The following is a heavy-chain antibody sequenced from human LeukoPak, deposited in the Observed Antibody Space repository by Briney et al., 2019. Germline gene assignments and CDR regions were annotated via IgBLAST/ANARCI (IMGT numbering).Heavy chain of an antibody. CDR1: GGSISSYY. Sequence: PSETLSLTCTVSGGSISSYYWSWIRQPPGKGLEWIGYIYYSGSTNYNPSLKSRVTISVDTSKNQFSLKLSSVTAADTAVYYCGRQELMGDREDAFDIWGKGKMVTVSS. J-gene: IGHJ3*02. CDR2: IYYSGST. D-gene: IGHD1-26*01. CDR3: GRQELMGDREDAFDI. V-gene: IGHV4-59*08.